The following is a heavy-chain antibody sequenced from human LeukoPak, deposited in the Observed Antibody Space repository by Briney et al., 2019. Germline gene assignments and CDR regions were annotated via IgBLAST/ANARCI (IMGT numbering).Heavy chain of an antibody. V-gene: IGHV4-34*01. D-gene: IGHD1-26*01. CDR3: ARGFIVGAFGYYYYYMDV. J-gene: IGHJ6*03. CDR2: INHSGST. Sequence: SETLSLTCAVYGGSFSGYYWSWIRQPPGKGLEWIGEINHSGSTNYNPSLKSRVTISVDTSKNQFSLKLSSVTAADTAVYYCARGFIVGAFGYYYYYMDVWGKGTTVTVSS. CDR1: GGSFSGYY.